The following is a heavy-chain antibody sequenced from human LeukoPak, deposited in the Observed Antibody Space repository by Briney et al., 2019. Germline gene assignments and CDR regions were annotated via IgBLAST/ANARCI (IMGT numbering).Heavy chain of an antibody. CDR3: AKAVYDTSGHYYYYFDY. CDR2: LSGSATTA. J-gene: IGHJ4*02. V-gene: IGHV3-23*01. CDR1: GFTFSRYA. D-gene: IGHD3-22*01. Sequence: GGTLRPSCAASGFTFSRYAMNWVRQAPGKGLEWVSALSGSATTAFYADSVKGRFTISRDNSKNTLFLQMNSLRAEDTAVYYCAKAVYDTSGHYYYYFDYWGQGTLVTVSS.